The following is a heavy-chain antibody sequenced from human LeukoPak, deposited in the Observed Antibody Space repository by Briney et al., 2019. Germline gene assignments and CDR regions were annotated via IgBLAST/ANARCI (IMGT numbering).Heavy chain of an antibody. V-gene: IGHV4-31*03. CDR3: ARTLLQGEEIWLDS. CDR1: GGSVSRGGYY. J-gene: IGHJ4*02. D-gene: IGHD5-24*01. Sequence: NPSETLSLTCTVSGGSVSRGGYYWSWIRQHPGRGLEWMGYIYHSGITYYNPSLKSRVTISVDKPHHQFSLNLTSVTAADTAIYFCARTLLQGEEIWLDSWGQGTLVTVSS. CDR2: IYHSGIT.